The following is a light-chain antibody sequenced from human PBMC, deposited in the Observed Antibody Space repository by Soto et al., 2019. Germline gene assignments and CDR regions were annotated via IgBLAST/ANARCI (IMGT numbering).Light chain of an antibody. CDR2: DAS. J-gene: IGKJ2*01. CDR1: QSINSN. V-gene: IGKV3-15*01. CDR3: QQYNNWPPEYT. Sequence: ETVMTQSPATRSVSPGERVTLSCSASQSINSNLAWYQQRPGQAPRVLIYDASTRATAVPARFSGSGSGTEFTLTISSLQSEDFAVYYCQQYNNWPPEYTFGQGTKLEIK.